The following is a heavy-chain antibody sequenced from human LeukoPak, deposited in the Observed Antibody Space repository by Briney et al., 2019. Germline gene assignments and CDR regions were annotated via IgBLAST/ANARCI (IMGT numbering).Heavy chain of an antibody. CDR1: GGSISSYY. D-gene: IGHD2-21*02. J-gene: IGHJ3*02. CDR2: IYPSACT. V-gene: IGHV4-4*08. CDR3: ARGRDCRGDCPESFDI. Sequence: PSETLSLICTVSGGSISSYYWSWIRQPPGKGLVWFRDIYPSACTIYYPTLNSLVTMAEDTSKHHFSLKLSSVEDADTAVYYCARGRDCRGDCPESFDIWGQGTMVTVSS.